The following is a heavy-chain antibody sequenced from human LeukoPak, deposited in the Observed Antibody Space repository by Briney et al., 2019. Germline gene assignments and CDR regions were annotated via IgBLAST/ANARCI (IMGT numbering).Heavy chain of an antibody. J-gene: IGHJ4*02. D-gene: IGHD5-18*01. CDR3: ARGAAGTAMPYFDN. Sequence: PSETLSLTCAVYSGSFSSYYRSWIRQPPGKGLEWIGEINHSGSTNYNPSLKSRVTISVDTSKNQFSLRLNSATAADTAVYYCARGAAGTAMPYFDNWGQGTLVTVSS. CDR1: SGSFSSYY. CDR2: INHSGST. V-gene: IGHV4-34*01.